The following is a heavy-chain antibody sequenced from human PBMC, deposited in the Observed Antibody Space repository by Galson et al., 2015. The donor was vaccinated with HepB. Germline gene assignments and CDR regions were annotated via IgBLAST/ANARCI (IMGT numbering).Heavy chain of an antibody. Sequence: SETLSLTCSVSGGSISSYYWSWIRQPPGKGLEWIAYIHYNGNTNNNPSLKNRVAISVDTSKNQFSLKLGSVTAADTAVYYCARGTVQSSYYFDLWGRGALVTVSS. J-gene: IGHJ2*01. CDR3: ARGTVQSSYYFDL. CDR1: GGSISSYY. D-gene: IGHD1-1*01. CDR2: IHYNGNT. V-gene: IGHV4-59*01.